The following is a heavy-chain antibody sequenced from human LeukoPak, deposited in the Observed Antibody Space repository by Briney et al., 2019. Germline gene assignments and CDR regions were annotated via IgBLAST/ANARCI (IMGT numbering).Heavy chain of an antibody. CDR1: GFTFSSYE. V-gene: IGHV3-48*03. CDR3: AKIAVANIPHY. CDR2: ISSSGHAM. J-gene: IGHJ4*02. D-gene: IGHD6-19*01. Sequence: GGSLRLSCAASGFTFSSYEMNWVRQAPGKGLEWVSYISSSGHAMFYADSVRGRFTISRDNAKNSLYLQMNSLRAEDTAVYYCAKIAVANIPHYWGQGTLVTVSS.